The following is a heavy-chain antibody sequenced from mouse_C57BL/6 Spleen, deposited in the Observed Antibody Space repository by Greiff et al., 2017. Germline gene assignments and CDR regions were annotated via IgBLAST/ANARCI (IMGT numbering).Heavy chain of an antibody. J-gene: IGHJ4*01. CDR3: ASRSLDAMDY. CDR1: GYTFTSYW. Sequence: QVQLQQPGAELVMPGASVKLSCKASGYTFTSYWMHWVKQRPGQGLEWIGEIDPSDSYTNYNQKFKGKSTLTVDKSSSTAYMQLSSLTSEDSAVYYCASRSLDAMDYWGQGTSVTVSS. V-gene: IGHV1-69*01. CDR2: IDPSDSYT.